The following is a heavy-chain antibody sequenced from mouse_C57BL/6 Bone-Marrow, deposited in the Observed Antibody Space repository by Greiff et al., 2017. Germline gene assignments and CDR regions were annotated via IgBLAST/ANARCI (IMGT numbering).Heavy chain of an antibody. Sequence: EVQLVESGGGLVQPGGSLSLSCAASGFTFTDYYMSWVRQPPGKALEWLGFIRNKANGYTTEYSASVKGRFTISRDNSQSILYLQMNALRAEDSATYYCARFSYYDDAMDYWGQGTSVTVSS. CDR2: IRNKANGYTT. J-gene: IGHJ4*01. CDR1: GFTFTDYY. V-gene: IGHV7-3*01. CDR3: ARFSYYDDAMDY. D-gene: IGHD2-4*01.